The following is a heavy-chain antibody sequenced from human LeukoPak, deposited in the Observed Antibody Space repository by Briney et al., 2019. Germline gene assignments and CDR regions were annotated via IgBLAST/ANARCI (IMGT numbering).Heavy chain of an antibody. CDR1: GFTFSSYA. V-gene: IGHV3-48*04. J-gene: IGHJ1*01. Sequence: QPGGSLRLSCAASGFTFSSYAMSWIRQAPGKGLEWVSYISSSGSTIYYADSVKGRFTISRDNAKNSLYLQMNSLRAEDTAVYYCARAVGWDAEYFQHWGQGTLVTVSS. CDR2: ISSSGSTI. D-gene: IGHD1-26*01. CDR3: ARAVGWDAEYFQH.